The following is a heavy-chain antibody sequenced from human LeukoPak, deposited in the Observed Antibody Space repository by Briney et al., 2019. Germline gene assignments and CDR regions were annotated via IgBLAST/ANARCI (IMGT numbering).Heavy chain of an antibody. CDR1: GRSISSYY. CDR3: ARTPLGGGYRFDY. V-gene: IGHV4-59*13. Sequence: SETLSLTCTVSGRSISSYYWRWIRHPPGGGRVWIGYIYYSGSTNYNPSLKSRVTMSVDTSKNQFSLKLSAVTAADTAVYYCARTPLGGGYRFDYWGQGTLVTVSS. D-gene: IGHD5-12*01. J-gene: IGHJ4*02. CDR2: IYYSGST.